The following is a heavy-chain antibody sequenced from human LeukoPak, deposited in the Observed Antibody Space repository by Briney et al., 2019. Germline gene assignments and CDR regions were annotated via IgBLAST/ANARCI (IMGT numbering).Heavy chain of an antibody. V-gene: IGHV3-30*04. D-gene: IGHD3-10*01. CDR2: ISYDGSNK. CDR3: ARDPDMVWGVISPDY. J-gene: IGHJ4*02. CDR1: GFTFSSYA. Sequence: PGGSLRLSCAASGFTFSSYAMHWVRQAPGKGLEWVAVISYDGSNKYYADSVKDRFTISRDNSKNTLYLQMNSLRAEDTAVYYCARDPDMVWGVISPDYWGQGTLVTVSS.